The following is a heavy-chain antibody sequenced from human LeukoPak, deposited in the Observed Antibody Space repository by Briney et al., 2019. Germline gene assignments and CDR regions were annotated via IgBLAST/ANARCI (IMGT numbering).Heavy chain of an antibody. CDR2: INPNSGGT. CDR1: GYTFTGYY. CDR3: ARVGYRQGTTVTPRGAFDI. J-gene: IGHJ3*02. D-gene: IGHD4-17*01. V-gene: IGHV1-2*02. Sequence: GASVKVSCKASGYTFTGYYMHWVRQAPGQGLEWMGWINPNSGGTNYAQKFQGRVTMTRDTSISTAYMELSRLRSDDTAVYYCARVGYRQGTTVTPRGAFDIWGQGTMVTVSS.